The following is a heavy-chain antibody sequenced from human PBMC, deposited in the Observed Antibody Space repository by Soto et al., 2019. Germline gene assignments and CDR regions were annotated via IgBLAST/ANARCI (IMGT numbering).Heavy chain of an antibody. Sequence: QVQLVQSGAEVKKPGASVKVSCQASGYTFTRYFMQWVRQAPGQGLEWMGLINPAGGTTRSAQQFQGRVNMTRATSTSTRHIELSSLRSEDTAVYYCARDGPFDYWGQGTLVTVS. CDR3: ARDGPFDY. V-gene: IGHV1-46*01. CDR2: INPAGGTT. J-gene: IGHJ4*02. CDR1: GYTFTRYF.